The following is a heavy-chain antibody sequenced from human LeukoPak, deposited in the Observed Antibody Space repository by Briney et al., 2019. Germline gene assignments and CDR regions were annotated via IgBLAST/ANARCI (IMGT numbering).Heavy chain of an antibody. CDR2: IRSKAYGGTT. CDR1: GFTFGDYA. Sequence: TGGSLRLSCTASGFTFGDYAMSWFRQAPGKGLEWVGFIRSKAYGGTTEYAASVKGRFTISRDDSKSIAYLQMNSLKTEDTAVYYCTRDRHYDFWSGYSRDYMDVWGKGTTVTVSS. CDR3: TRDRHYDFWSGYSRDYMDV. V-gene: IGHV3-49*03. J-gene: IGHJ6*03. D-gene: IGHD3-3*01.